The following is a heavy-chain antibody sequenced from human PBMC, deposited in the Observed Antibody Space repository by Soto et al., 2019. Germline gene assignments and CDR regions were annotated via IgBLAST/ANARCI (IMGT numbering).Heavy chain of an antibody. Sequence: ASVKVSCKASGYTFTSYGISWVRQAPGQGLEWMGWISAYNGNTNYAQKLQGRVTMTTDTSTSTAYMGLRSLRSDDTAVYYCARGNVDIVATRVLDWFEPWGQGTLVTVSS. V-gene: IGHV1-18*01. CDR2: ISAYNGNT. CDR3: ARGNVDIVATRVLDWFEP. J-gene: IGHJ5*02. CDR1: GYTFTSYG. D-gene: IGHD5-12*01.